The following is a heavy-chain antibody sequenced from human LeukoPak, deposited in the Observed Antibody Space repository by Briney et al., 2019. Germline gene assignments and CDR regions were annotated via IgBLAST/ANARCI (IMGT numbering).Heavy chain of an antibody. CDR1: GGSISSGGYS. Sequence: SETLSLTCAVSGGSISSGGYSWSWIRQPPGKGLEWIGYIYHSGSTYYNPSLKSRVTISADRSKNQFSLKLSSVTAADTAVYYCARAGDGTFDYWGQGTLVTASS. J-gene: IGHJ4*02. D-gene: IGHD1-7*01. CDR3: ARAGDGTFDY. V-gene: IGHV4-30-2*01. CDR2: IYHSGST.